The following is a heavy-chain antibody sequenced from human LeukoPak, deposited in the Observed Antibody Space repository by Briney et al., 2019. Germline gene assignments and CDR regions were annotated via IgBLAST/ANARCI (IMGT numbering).Heavy chain of an antibody. V-gene: IGHV4-38-2*02. Sequence: SETLSLTCTVSGYSISRGYSWGWIRQPPGKGLEWIGNIYHSGSTNYSPSLKSRVTISVDTSKNQFSLKLSSVTAADTAVYYCARWFGETIDYWGQGTLVTVSS. CDR1: GYSISRGYS. CDR3: ARWFGETIDY. D-gene: IGHD3-10*01. CDR2: IYHSGST. J-gene: IGHJ4*02.